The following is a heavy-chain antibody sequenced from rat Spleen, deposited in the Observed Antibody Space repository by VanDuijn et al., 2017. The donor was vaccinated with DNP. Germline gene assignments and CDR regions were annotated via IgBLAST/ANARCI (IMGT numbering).Heavy chain of an antibody. CDR2: IIYDGSST. J-gene: IGHJ2*01. CDR1: GFTFSDYA. V-gene: IGHV5S10*01. CDR3: ATSSTQY. Sequence: EVQLVESGGGLVQPGNSLKLSCAASGFTFSDYAMAWVRQSPKKGLEWVATIIYDGSSTYYRDSVKGRFTISRDNAKSTLYLQMDSLRSEDTATYYCATSSTQYWGQGVMVTVSS. D-gene: IGHD3-1*01.